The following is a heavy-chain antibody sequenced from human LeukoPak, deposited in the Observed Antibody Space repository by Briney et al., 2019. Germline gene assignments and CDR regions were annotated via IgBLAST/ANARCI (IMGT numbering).Heavy chain of an antibody. CDR3: ARDRSFTAMVPDDAFDI. CDR1: GFTFSNYW. CDR2: INSDGSST. D-gene: IGHD5-18*01. J-gene: IGHJ3*02. V-gene: IGHV3-74*01. Sequence: PGGSLRLSCAASGFTFSNYWMHWVRQAPGQGLVWVSLINSDGSSTNYADSVKGRFTIYRDNAKNTLYLQMNSLRAEDTAVYYCARDRSFTAMVPDDAFDIWGQGTTVTVSS.